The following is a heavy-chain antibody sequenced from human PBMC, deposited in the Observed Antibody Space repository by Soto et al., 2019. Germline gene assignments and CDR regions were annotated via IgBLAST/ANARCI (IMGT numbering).Heavy chain of an antibody. D-gene: IGHD2-15*01. CDR2: IGISGDT. CDR1: GFTFSKFD. CDR3: ARGQEVGAHFFDS. Sequence: PGGSLRLSCEASGFTFSKFDMHWVRQPTGKGLEWVSTIGISGDTYYAVSVKGRFTISRDNAKNSLSLQMNSLRAGDTALYFCARGQEVGAHFFDSWGQGTQVTGSS. J-gene: IGHJ4*02. V-gene: IGHV3-13*04.